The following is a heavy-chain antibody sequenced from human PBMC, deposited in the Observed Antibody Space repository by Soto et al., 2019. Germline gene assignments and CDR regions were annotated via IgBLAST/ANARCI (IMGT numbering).Heavy chain of an antibody. D-gene: IGHD3-3*01. CDR3: ARDPPDDFWRTRFLNGRGEFDC. CDR1: GFTFSSYG. Sequence: GGSLRLSCAASGFTFSSYGMHWVRQAPGKGLEWVAVIWYDGSNKYYADSVKGRFTISRDNSKNTLYLQMNSLRAEDTAVYYCARDPPDDFWRTRFLNGRGEFDCWGQGTLVTVSS. CDR2: IWYDGSNK. V-gene: IGHV3-33*01. J-gene: IGHJ4*02.